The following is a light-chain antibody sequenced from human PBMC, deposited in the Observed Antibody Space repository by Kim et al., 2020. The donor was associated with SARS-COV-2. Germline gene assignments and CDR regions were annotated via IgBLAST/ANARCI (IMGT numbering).Light chain of an antibody. CDR3: QQRSNWLIT. CDR2: YAS. V-gene: IGKV3-11*01. CDR1: QSVSSY. Sequence: LSPGERATLSCRASQSVSSYLAWYQQKPGQAPRLLIYYASNRATGIPARFSGSGSGTDFTLTISSLEPEDFAVYYCQQRSNWLITFGQGTRLEIK. J-gene: IGKJ5*01.